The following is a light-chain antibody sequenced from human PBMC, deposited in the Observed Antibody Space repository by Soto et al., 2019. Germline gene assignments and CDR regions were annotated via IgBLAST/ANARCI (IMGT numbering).Light chain of an antibody. CDR1: SSDVGRYNY. CDR2: EVS. CDR3: SSYTSISSTV. Sequence: QSVLTQPASVSGSPGQSITISCTGTSSDVGRYNYVSWYQQHPGKAPKLMVYEVSNRPSGVSYRFSGSKSGNTASLTISGLQAEDEADYYCSSYTSISSTVFGTGTKLTV. J-gene: IGLJ1*01. V-gene: IGLV2-14*01.